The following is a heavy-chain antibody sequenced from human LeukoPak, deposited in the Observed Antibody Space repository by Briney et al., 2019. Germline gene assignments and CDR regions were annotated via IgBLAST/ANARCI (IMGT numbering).Heavy chain of an antibody. CDR3: ATDYGDRDAFDI. D-gene: IGHD4-17*01. CDR2: IYYSGST. J-gene: IGHJ3*02. V-gene: IGHV4-39*01. CDR1: GGSISSSSYY. Sequence: SETLSLTCTVSGGSISSSSYYWGWIRQPPGKGLEWIGSIYYSGSTYYNPSLKSRVTISVDTPKNQFSLKLSSVTAADTAVYYCATDYGDRDAFDIWGQGTMVPVSS.